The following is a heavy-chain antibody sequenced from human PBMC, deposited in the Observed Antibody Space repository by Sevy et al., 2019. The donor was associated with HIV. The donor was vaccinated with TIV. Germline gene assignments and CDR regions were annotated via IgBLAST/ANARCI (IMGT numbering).Heavy chain of an antibody. CDR2: INPNNGGT. CDR1: GYTFTGYY. CDR3: VPSGHDSGGYYFDY. J-gene: IGHJ4*02. Sequence: ASVKVSCKASGYTFTGYYMHWVRQAPGQGFEWMGWINPNNGGTYYAQKFQGRVTMTRETSISTAYVEVSRLRSDDTAVYYGVPSGHDSGGYYFDYWGQGTLVTVSS. D-gene: IGHD5-12*01. V-gene: IGHV1-2*02.